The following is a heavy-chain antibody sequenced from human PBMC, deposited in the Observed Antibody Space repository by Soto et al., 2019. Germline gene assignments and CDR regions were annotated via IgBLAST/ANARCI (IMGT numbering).Heavy chain of an antibody. CDR1: GYSFTSYW. J-gene: IGHJ4*02. CDR3: ARVPTGYGSSGYYYLPGDY. D-gene: IGHD3-22*01. CDR2: IYPGDSDT. V-gene: IGHV5-51*03. Sequence: EVQLVQSGAEVKKPGESLKISCKGSGYSFTSYWIGWVRQMPGKGLEWMGIIYPGDSDTRYSPSFQGQVTISADKSISTAYLQWSSLKASDTAMYYCARVPTGYGSSGYYYLPGDYWGQGTLVTVSS.